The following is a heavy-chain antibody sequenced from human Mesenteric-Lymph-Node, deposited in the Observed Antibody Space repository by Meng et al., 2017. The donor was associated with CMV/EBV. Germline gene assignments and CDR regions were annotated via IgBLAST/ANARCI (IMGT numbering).Heavy chain of an antibody. D-gene: IGHD2-15*01. Sequence: GGSLRLPCSASGFTFSTYTMNWVRQAPGKGLEWVSFIRSDGSDEYYADSVKGRFTISRDNSKNTLYLQMNSLRAEDTAVYHCAKGWWELLEPTYDYDMDVWGQGTTVTVSS. V-gene: IGHV3-30*02. J-gene: IGHJ6*02. CDR1: GFTFSTYT. CDR2: IRSDGSDE. CDR3: AKGWWELLEPTYDYDMDV.